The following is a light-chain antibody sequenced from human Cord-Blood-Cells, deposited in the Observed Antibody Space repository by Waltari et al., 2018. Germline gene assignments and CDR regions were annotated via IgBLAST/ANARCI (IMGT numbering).Light chain of an antibody. J-gene: IGLJ1*01. Sequence: SVLTQPPSVSAAPGQKVTISCSGSSSNIGNNSVSWYQQLPGTAPKLLIYDNNKRPSGIPDRFSGSKSGTSATLGITGLQTGDEADYYCGTWDSSLSAYVFGTGTKVTVL. CDR3: GTWDSSLSAYV. V-gene: IGLV1-51*01. CDR2: DNN. CDR1: SSNIGNNS.